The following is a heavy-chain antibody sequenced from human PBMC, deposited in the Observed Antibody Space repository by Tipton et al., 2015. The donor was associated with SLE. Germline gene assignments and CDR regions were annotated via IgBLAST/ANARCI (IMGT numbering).Heavy chain of an antibody. CDR3: ARQRSYCTSTICHYWYFDL. J-gene: IGHJ2*01. D-gene: IGHD2-2*01. V-gene: IGHV5-51*01. CDR1: GYSFTTYW. CDR2: IYPGDSDI. Sequence: QSGAEVKKPGESLKISCKGSGYSFTTYWIGWVRPMPGKGVELMGIIYPGDSDIRYGPSFQGQVTISADKSLNTAYLQWSSLKASDTAMYYWARQRSYCTSTICHYWYFDLWGRGTLVTVSS.